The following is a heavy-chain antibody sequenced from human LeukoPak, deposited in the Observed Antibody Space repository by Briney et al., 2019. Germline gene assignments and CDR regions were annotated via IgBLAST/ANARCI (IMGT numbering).Heavy chain of an antibody. V-gene: IGHV1-18*01. CDR1: GYTFTSYG. Sequence: ASVKASCKASGYTFTSYGISWVRQAPGQGLEWMGWISAYNGNTNYAQKLQGRVTMTTDTSTSTAYMELRSLRSDDTAVYYCAREHDFWSGSYYGMDVWGQGTTVTVSS. CDR2: ISAYNGNT. CDR3: AREHDFWSGSYYGMDV. J-gene: IGHJ6*02. D-gene: IGHD3-3*01.